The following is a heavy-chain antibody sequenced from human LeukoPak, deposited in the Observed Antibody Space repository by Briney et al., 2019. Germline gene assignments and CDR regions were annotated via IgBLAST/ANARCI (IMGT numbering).Heavy chain of an antibody. V-gene: IGHV1-8*01. D-gene: IGHD3-10*01. Sequence: ASVKVSCKASGYTFTSYDINWVRQATGQGLEWMGWMNPNSGNTGYAQKFQGRVTMTRNTSISTAYMELSSLRSEDTAVYYRAVPLMGYDAFDIWDQGTMVTVSS. CDR3: AVPLMGYDAFDI. CDR2: MNPNSGNT. CDR1: GYTFTSYD. J-gene: IGHJ3*02.